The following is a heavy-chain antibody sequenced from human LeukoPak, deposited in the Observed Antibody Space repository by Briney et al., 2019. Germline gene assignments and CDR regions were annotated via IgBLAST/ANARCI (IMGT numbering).Heavy chain of an antibody. Sequence: KPSETLSLTHTVSGGSISSYYWSWIRQPPGKGLEWIGYIYYSGSTNYNPSLKSRVTISVDTSKNQFSLKLSSVTAADTAVYYCARESRAPWGEQDAFDIWGQGTMVTVSS. D-gene: IGHD3-16*01. CDR3: ARESRAPWGEQDAFDI. CDR2: IYYSGST. CDR1: GGSISSYY. V-gene: IGHV4-59*01. J-gene: IGHJ3*02.